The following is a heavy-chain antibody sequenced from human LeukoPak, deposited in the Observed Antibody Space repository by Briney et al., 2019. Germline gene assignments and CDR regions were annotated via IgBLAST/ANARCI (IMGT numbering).Heavy chain of an antibody. V-gene: IGHV1-46*01. J-gene: IGHJ5*02. Sequence: ASVKVSCKASGYTFTSYYMHWVRQAPGQGLEWMGIINPSGGSTSYAQKFQGRVTMTRDTSTSTAYMELSSLRSEDTAVYYCAREGGFWSGYHSLNWFDPWGQGTLVTVSS. CDR1: GYTFTSYY. CDR2: INPSGGST. CDR3: AREGGFWSGYHSLNWFDP. D-gene: IGHD3-3*01.